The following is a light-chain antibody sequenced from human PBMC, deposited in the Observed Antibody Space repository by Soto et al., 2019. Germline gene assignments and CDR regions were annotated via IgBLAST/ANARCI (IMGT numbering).Light chain of an antibody. CDR2: AAS. CDR1: QSVYNN. V-gene: IGKV3-20*01. CDR3: HQFGGSRT. Sequence: EIVMTQSPATLSVSPGERATLSCRASQSVYNNLAWYQQKPGPAPRLLIYAASIRASGIPDRFSGSGSGTDFTLTISRLEPEDSAVYYCHQFGGSRTFGQGTKVDIK. J-gene: IGKJ1*01.